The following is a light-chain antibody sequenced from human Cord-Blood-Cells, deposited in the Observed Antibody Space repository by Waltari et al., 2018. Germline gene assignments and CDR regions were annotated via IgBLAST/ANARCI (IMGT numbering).Light chain of an antibody. CDR2: EVS. Sequence: QSALTQPPSASGSPGQSVTISCTGTSSDVGGYNYVSWYQQHPGKAPKLMIHEVSKRPSGVPDRFSRAKSGNTASLTVSGLQAEDEADYYCSSYAGSNNVVFGGGTKLTVL. CDR1: SSDVGGYNY. CDR3: SSYAGSNNVV. V-gene: IGLV2-8*01. J-gene: IGLJ2*01.